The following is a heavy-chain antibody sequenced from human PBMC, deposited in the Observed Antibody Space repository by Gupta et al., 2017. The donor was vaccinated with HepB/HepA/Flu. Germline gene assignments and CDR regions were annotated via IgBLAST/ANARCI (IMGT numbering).Heavy chain of an antibody. CDR1: GVTFSSYA. CDR3: ARDRGYGDFDY. D-gene: IGHD4-17*01. V-gene: IGHV3-30-3*01. Sequence: QVQLVESGVGVVQPGRSLRLSCAASGVTFSSYAMHWVRQAPGKGLELVAVISYDGSNKYYADSVKGRFTISRDNSKNTLYLQMNSLRAEDTAVYYCARDRGYGDFDYWGQGTLVTVSS. CDR2: ISYDGSNK. J-gene: IGHJ4*02.